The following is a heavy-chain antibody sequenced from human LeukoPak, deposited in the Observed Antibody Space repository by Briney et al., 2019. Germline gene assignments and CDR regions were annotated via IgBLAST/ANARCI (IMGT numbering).Heavy chain of an antibody. CDR3: ARSQSSTTSFYYYYYMDV. Sequence: SGGSLRLSCAASGFTFSDYYMSWIRQAPGKGLEWVSYISSSGGTIYYADSVKGRFTISRDNAKNSLYLQMNSLRAEDTAVYYCARSQSSTTSFYYYYYMDVWGKGTTVTVSS. J-gene: IGHJ6*03. CDR1: GFTFSDYY. V-gene: IGHV3-11*01. CDR2: ISSSGGTI. D-gene: IGHD2-2*01.